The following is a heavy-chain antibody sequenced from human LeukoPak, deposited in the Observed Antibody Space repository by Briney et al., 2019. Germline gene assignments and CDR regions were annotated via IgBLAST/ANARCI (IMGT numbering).Heavy chain of an antibody. Sequence: GESLKISCKGSGYSFTSYWIGWVRQMPGKGLEWMGIIYPGDSDTRYSPSFQGQVTISADKSISTAYMELSSLRSEDTAVYYCARARRGDYATPDWGQGTLVTVSS. CDR2: IYPGDSDT. D-gene: IGHD2-21*02. J-gene: IGHJ4*02. CDR1: GYSFTSYW. V-gene: IGHV5-51*01. CDR3: ARARRGDYATPD.